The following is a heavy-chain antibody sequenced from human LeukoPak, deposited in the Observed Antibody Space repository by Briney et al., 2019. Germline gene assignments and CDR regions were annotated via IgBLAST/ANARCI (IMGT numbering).Heavy chain of an antibody. CDR3: TRTYYYGSSGRGGAFDI. CDR1: GFTFSGSA. Sequence: GGSLRLSCAASGFTFSGSAMHWVRQASGKGLEWVGRIRSKANSYATAYAASVKGRFTISRDDSKNTAYLQMDSPKTEDTAVYYCTRTYYYGSSGRGGAFDIWGQGTMVTVSS. D-gene: IGHD3-22*01. J-gene: IGHJ3*02. CDR2: IRSKANSYAT. V-gene: IGHV3-73*01.